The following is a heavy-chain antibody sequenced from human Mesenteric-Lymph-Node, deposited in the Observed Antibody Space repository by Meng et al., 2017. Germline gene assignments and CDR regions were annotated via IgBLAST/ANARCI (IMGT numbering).Heavy chain of an antibody. CDR3: ARESSYGSGSYYNVNYYYGMDV. V-gene: IGHV3-53*01. CDR2: IYSGGST. CDR1: GFTVSSNY. D-gene: IGHD3-10*01. Sequence: GESLKISCAASGFTVSSNYMRWVRQAPGKGLEWVPVIYSGGSTYYADSVKGRFTISRDNSKNTMYLQMNSLRAEDTAVYYCARESSYGSGSYYNVNYYYGMDVWGQGTTVTVSS. J-gene: IGHJ6*02.